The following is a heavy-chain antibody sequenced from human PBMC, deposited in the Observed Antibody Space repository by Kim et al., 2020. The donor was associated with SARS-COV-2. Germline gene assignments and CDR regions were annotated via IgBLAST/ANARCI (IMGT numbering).Heavy chain of an antibody. V-gene: IGHV4-30-2*04. Sequence: NPSLKSRVTISVDTSKNQFSLKLNSVTAADTAVYYCARGSGSYYESNLDYWGQGTLVTVSS. D-gene: IGHD1-26*01. J-gene: IGHJ4*02. CDR3: ARGSGSYYESNLDY.